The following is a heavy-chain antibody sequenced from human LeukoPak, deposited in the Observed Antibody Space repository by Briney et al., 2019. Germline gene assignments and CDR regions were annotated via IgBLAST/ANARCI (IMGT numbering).Heavy chain of an antibody. CDR2: IYPGGCDT. CDR3: ARYERAATTWFDP. V-gene: IGHV5-51*01. J-gene: IGHJ5*02. Sequence: GESLKISWKGGGYSFTSYWIGWVRQLPGEGLEWMGIIYPGGCDTRYSPSFHGHVTISADKSISTAYLQWSSLKASDTAMYYCARYERAATTWFDPWGQGPLVTVSS. CDR1: GYSFTSYW. D-gene: IGHD4-11*01.